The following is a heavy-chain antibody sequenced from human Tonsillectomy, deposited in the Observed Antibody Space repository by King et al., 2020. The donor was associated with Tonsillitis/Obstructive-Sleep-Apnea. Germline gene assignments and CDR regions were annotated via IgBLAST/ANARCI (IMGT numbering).Heavy chain of an antibody. Sequence: QLVQSGGGVVQPGRSLRLSCAASGFTFSRYAVHGVRQAPGKGLEWVAVISYDGSNYYYADSVKGRFTISRDNSKSTLFLQMNSLRVEDTAVYYCARAPGVVVVAATRNKVGPFDYWGQGTLVTVSP. D-gene: IGHD2-15*01. V-gene: IGHV3-30*01. CDR3: ARAPGVVVVAATRNKVGPFDY. CDR2: ISYDGSNY. J-gene: IGHJ4*02. CDR1: GFTFSRYA.